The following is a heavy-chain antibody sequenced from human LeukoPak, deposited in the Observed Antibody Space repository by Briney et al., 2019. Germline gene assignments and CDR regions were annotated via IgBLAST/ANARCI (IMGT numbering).Heavy chain of an antibody. V-gene: IGHV3-66*02. CDR1: GFTVSSNY. CDR2: IYSGGST. Sequence: AGSLRLSCAASGFTVSSNYMSWVRQAPGKGLEWVSVIYSGGSTYYADSVKGRFTISRDNSKNTLYLQMNSLRAEDTAVYYCARDRWETYFDYWGQGTLVTVSS. CDR3: ARDRWETYFDY. D-gene: IGHD1-26*01. J-gene: IGHJ4*02.